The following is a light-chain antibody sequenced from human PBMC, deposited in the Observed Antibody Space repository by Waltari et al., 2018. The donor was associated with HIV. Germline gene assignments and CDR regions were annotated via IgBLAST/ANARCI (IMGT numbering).Light chain of an antibody. CDR2: EVS. Sequence: QSALTQPASVSGSPGQSITISCTGTTSDVGAYKHVSWYQQHPGQAPKLMISEVSNRPSVVSNRFSGSKSGNTASLTISGLQAEDEADYFCSSYTSSSTLVFGSGTKVTVL. V-gene: IGLV2-14*01. CDR1: TSDVGAYKH. CDR3: SSYTSSSTLV. J-gene: IGLJ1*01.